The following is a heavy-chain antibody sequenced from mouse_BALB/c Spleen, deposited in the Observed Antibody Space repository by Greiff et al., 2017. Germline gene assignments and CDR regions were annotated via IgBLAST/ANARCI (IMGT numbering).Heavy chain of an antibody. CDR3: ARKVLHFDY. J-gene: IGHJ2*01. V-gene: IGHV3-2*02. Sequence: EVKLMESGPGLVKPSQSLSLTCTVTGYSITSDYAWNWIRQFPGNKLEWMGYISYSGSTSYNPSLKSRISITRDTSKNQFFLQLNSVTTEDTATYYCARKVLHFDYWGQGTTLTVSS. CDR2: ISYSGST. D-gene: IGHD2-14*01. CDR1: GYSITSDYA.